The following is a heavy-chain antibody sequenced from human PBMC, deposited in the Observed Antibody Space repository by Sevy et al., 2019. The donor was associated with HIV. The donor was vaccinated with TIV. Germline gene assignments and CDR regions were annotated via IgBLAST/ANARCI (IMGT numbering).Heavy chain of an antibody. J-gene: IGHJ4*02. CDR1: GYNFNNYY. V-gene: IGHV1-46*02. CDR2: INPSGGST. CDR3: ARVYYYDYSGPGF. D-gene: IGHD3-22*01. Sequence: ASVKVSCTASGYNFNNYYIHWVRQAPGQGLEWMGMINPSGGSTSYAQKFQDRVTMTRDTSTNRVYMELSSQRSEDTAVYYCARVYYYDYSGPGFWGQGTLVTVSS.